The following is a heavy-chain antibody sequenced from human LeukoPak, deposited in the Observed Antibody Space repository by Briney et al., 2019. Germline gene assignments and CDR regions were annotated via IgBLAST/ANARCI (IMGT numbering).Heavy chain of an antibody. CDR1: GFTFSSYG. J-gene: IGHJ6*02. D-gene: IGHD3-10*01. V-gene: IGHV3-30*18. Sequence: GGSLRLSCAASGFTFSSYGMHWVRQAPGKGLEWVAVISYDGSNKYYADSVKGRFTISRDNSKNTLYLQMNSLRAEDTAVYYCAKDGGTMAPDYYGMDVWGQGTTVTVSS. CDR2: ISYDGSNK. CDR3: AKDGGTMAPDYYGMDV.